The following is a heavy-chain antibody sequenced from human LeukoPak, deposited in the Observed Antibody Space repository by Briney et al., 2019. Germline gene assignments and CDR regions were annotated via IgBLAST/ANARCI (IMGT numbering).Heavy chain of an antibody. CDR1: GGTFSSYA. J-gene: IGHJ3*02. V-gene: IGHV1-69*05. Sequence: SVKVSCKASGGTFSSYAISWVRQAPGQGLEWMGGIIPIFGTANYAQKFQGRVTITTDESTSTAYMELSSLRSEDTAVYYCASLSNFWSGYGHAFDIWGQGTMVSVSS. CDR2: IIPIFGTA. D-gene: IGHD3-3*01. CDR3: ASLSNFWSGYGHAFDI.